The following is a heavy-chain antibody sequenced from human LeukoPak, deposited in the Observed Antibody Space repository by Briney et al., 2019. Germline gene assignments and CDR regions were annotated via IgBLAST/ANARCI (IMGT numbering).Heavy chain of an antibody. CDR3: ARDLGYCTGGTCYPNWFDP. CDR2: IYAGNDNT. V-gene: IGHV1-3*01. D-gene: IGHD2-15*01. Sequence: GASVKVSCKASGYTFTSYAMHWVRQAPGQRLEWMGWIYAGNDNTKYSQKFQGRVTITRDTSASTAYMELSSLRSEDTAVYYCARDLGYCTGGTCYPNWFDPWGRGTLVTVSS. J-gene: IGHJ5*02. CDR1: GYTFTSYA.